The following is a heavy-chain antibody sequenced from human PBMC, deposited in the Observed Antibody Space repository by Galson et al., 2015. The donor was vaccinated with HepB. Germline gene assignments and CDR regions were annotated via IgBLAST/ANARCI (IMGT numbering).Heavy chain of an antibody. CDR3: ARERVGGDFDH. CDR1: GGALSSYL. V-gene: IGHV4-59*12. J-gene: IGHJ4*02. CDR2: INSRGST. D-gene: IGHD2-2*01. Sequence: ETLSLTCSVSGGALSSYLWTWIRQPPGKGLEWVGYINSRGSTDYNPSLKSRVSISVDTSKKQFSLRLSSVTAADTAVYYCARERVGGDFDHWGQGTPVTVSS.